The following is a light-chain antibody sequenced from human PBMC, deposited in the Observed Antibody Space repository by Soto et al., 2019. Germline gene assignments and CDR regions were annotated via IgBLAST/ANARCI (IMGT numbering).Light chain of an antibody. Sequence: DIVVTQSPDSLAVSLGERATINCKSSQSVLYSSNNNNYLAWYQQKPVQPPKLLIYWASARAAGVPDRFSGSGAETDFSLTISDLQAEDVAVYFCQQHYTSPLTFGGGTKLEI. J-gene: IGKJ4*01. CDR1: QSVLYSSNNNNY. CDR2: WAS. V-gene: IGKV4-1*01. CDR3: QQHYTSPLT.